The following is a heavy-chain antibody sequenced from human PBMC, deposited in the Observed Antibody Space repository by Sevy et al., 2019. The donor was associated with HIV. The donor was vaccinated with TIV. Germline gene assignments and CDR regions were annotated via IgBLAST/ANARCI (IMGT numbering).Heavy chain of an antibody. J-gene: IGHJ6*02. V-gene: IGHV3-21*01. CDR1: GFTFSSYS. CDR3: AKEHIVATDPRYRYGMDV. CDR2: ISSSSSYI. D-gene: IGHD5-12*01. Sequence: GGSLRLSCAASGFTFSSYSMNWVRQAPGKGLEWVSSISSSSSYIYYADSVKGRFTISRDNAKNSLYLQMNSLRAEDTAVYYCAKEHIVATDPRYRYGMDVWGQGTTVTVSS.